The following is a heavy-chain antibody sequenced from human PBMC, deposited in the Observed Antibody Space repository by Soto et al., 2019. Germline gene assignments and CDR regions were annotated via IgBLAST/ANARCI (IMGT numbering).Heavy chain of an antibody. J-gene: IGHJ4*02. D-gene: IGHD6-19*01. Sequence: PGGSLRLSCAASGFTLSSYAMSWVRQAPGKGLEWVTAISGSGGSTYYAESVKGRFTISRDNSKNTLYLQMNSLRAEDTAVYYCARDTPLPRIAVAVTIDYWGQGTLVTVSS. V-gene: IGHV3-23*01. CDR3: ARDTPLPRIAVAVTIDY. CDR2: ISGSGGST. CDR1: GFTLSSYA.